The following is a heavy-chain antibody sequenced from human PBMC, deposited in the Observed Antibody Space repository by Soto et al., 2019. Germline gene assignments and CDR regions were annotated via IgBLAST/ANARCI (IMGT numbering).Heavy chain of an antibody. CDR2: ISWNSGTL. D-gene: IGHD3-10*01. Sequence: GGSLRLSCAASEFTFEDYAMHWVRQAPGKGLEWVSGISWNSGTLVYADSVKGRFTISRDNAKNSLFLQMNSLRAEDTALYFCAKGRTRPLQLGSFGDNAFDVWGQGTMVTVS. CDR3: AKGRTRPLQLGSFGDNAFDV. CDR1: EFTFEDYA. J-gene: IGHJ3*01. V-gene: IGHV3-9*01.